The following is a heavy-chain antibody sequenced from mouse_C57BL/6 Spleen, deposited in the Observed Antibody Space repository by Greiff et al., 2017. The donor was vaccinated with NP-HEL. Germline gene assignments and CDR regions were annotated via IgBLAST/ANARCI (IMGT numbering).Heavy chain of an antibody. CDR2: ISDGGSYT. V-gene: IGHV5-4*01. CDR1: GFTFSSYA. Sequence: LVESGGGLVKPGGSLKLSCAASGFTFSSYAMSWVRQTPEKRLEWVATISDGGSYTYYPDNVKGRFTISRDNAKNNLYLQMSHLKSEDTAMYYCAREPFDYWGQGTTLTVSS. J-gene: IGHJ2*01. CDR3: AREPFDY.